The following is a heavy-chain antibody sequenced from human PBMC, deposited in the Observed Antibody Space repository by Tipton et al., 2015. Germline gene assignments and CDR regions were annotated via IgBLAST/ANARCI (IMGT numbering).Heavy chain of an antibody. Sequence: TLSLTCTVSGGSVSRGNYYWSWIRQPPGKGLEWIGYIYYSGSTNYNPSLKSRVTISVDTSKIQFSLKLNSVTAADTAVYFCARDLEHGMDVWGQGTTVTVSS. V-gene: IGHV4-61*01. CDR3: ARDLEHGMDV. J-gene: IGHJ6*02. CDR1: GGSVSRGNYY. CDR2: IYYSGST.